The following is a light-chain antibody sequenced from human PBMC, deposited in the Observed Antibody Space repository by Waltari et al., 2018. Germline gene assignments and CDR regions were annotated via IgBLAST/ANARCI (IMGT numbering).Light chain of an antibody. CDR3: CSYAGRGTYV. CDR2: EVF. V-gene: IGLV2-23*02. CDR1: TSDVGRYDF. Sequence: QSALTQPASVSGTPGQSITISCRGTTSDVGRYDFFPWYQQHPGEAPKLLICEVFKRPPDTSSRFSGAKSGSTASLTISGLQPEDEADYYCCSYAGRGTYVFGSGTKVTVL. J-gene: IGLJ1*01.